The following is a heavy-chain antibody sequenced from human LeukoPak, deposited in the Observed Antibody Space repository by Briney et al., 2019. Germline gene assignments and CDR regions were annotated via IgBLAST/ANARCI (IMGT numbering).Heavy chain of an antibody. CDR2: IYNSGST. D-gene: IGHD2-15*01. CDR3: ARWAVVTANYFDY. CDR1: GYSISSGYY. Sequence: AETLSLTCTVSGYSISSGYYWGWIRQPPGKGLEWIGNIYNSGSTYYNPSLKSRVTISVDTSKNQFSLKLSSVTAADTAVYYCARWAVVTANYFDYWGQGTLVTVSS. V-gene: IGHV4-38-2*02. J-gene: IGHJ4*02.